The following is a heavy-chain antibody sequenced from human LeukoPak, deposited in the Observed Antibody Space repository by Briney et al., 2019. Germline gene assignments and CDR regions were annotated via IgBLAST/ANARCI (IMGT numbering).Heavy chain of an antibody. CDR1: GGSISSNY. Sequence: PSETLSLTCTVSGGSISSNYWSWVRQPPGKGLEWIGYIYYSGSTNYNPSLKSRVTISIDTSKNQFSLKLSSVTAADTAVYYCARVAAAGWYFDYWGQGTLVTVSS. D-gene: IGHD6-13*01. V-gene: IGHV4-59*12. CDR2: IYYSGST. CDR3: ARVAAAGWYFDY. J-gene: IGHJ4*02.